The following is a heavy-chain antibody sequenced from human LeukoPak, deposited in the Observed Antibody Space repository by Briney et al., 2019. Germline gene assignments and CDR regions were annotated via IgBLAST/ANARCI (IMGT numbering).Heavy chain of an antibody. CDR3: ARDHYDILTGYYKSFDY. D-gene: IGHD3-9*01. V-gene: IGHV3-21*01. Sequence: GGSLRLSCAASGFTFSSYGMTWVRQAPGKGLEWVSSISSSSSYIYYADSVKGRFTISRDNAKNSLYLQMNSLRAEDTAVYYCARDHYDILTGYYKSFDYWGQGTLVTVSS. CDR2: ISSSSSYI. CDR1: GFTFSSYG. J-gene: IGHJ4*02.